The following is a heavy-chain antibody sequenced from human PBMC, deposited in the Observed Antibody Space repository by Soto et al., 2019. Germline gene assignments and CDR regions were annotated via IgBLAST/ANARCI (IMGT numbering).Heavy chain of an antibody. J-gene: IGHJ5*02. CDR3: ARQPSESYGWLDP. Sequence: SETLSLTCSVSGDSISNYYWNWIRQPAGKGLEWIGRIYSSGATNYSPTLKSRITMSVDTSKNQFSLKLSSVTAADTAVYYCARQPSESYGWLDPWGQGTLVTVSS. D-gene: IGHD1-26*01. CDR2: IYSSGAT. CDR1: GDSISNYY. V-gene: IGHV4-4*07.